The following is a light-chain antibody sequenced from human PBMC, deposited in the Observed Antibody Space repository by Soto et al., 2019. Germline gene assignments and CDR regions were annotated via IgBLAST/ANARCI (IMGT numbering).Light chain of an antibody. Sequence: QSALTQPPSASGSPGQSVTISCTGTSGDVGGHNFVSWYQFHPGKAPKLIIYEVSKRPSGVPNRFSGSKSDNTASLTVSGLQAEGEADYFCSSYAGTNKVFGGGTQLTVL. CDR2: EVS. J-gene: IGLJ3*02. CDR1: SGDVGGHNF. V-gene: IGLV2-8*01. CDR3: SSYAGTNKV.